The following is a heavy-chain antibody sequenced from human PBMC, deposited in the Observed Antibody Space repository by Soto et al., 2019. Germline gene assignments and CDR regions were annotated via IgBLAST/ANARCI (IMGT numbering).Heavy chain of an antibody. V-gene: IGHV3-72*01. CDR1: GLIFSDYH. CDR3: AMLGGWSGGSSGMDV. Sequence: EVQLVESGGGLVQPGGSLRLSCAASGLIFSDYHMDWVRQAPGKGLEWVGRIRRKANSYTTEYAASVKGRFTISRDDSTHSLYLQRNSLKSEDTAVYYCAMLGGWSGGSSGMDVWGQGTTVTVSS. CDR2: IRRKANSYTT. J-gene: IGHJ6*02. D-gene: IGHD6-19*01.